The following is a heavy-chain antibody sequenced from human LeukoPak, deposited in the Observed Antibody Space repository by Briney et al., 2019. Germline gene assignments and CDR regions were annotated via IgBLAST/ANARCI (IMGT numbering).Heavy chain of an antibody. Sequence: GGSLRLSCAASGCTFSSYSMNWVRQAPGKGLEWVSAISGSGGSTYYADSVKGRFTISRDNSKNTLYLQMPSLRAEDTAVYYCAKSFWYDFWLWGQGTLVTVSS. CDR3: AKSFWYDFWL. J-gene: IGHJ4*02. CDR1: GCTFSSYS. V-gene: IGHV3-23*01. CDR2: ISGSGGST. D-gene: IGHD3-3*01.